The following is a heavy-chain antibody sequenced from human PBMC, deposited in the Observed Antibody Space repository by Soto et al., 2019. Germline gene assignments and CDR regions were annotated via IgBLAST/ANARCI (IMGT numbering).Heavy chain of an antibody. CDR3: AKDYDFTGYWSGGLDK. D-gene: IGHD2-2*03. Sequence: QVHLIESGGGVVQPGRSLRLSCGASGFIFNNSAMHWVRQAPGKGLEWVAGMSYDGTKKNSAESVKGRFIISRDNSKNTLFVQTTRTRTEDTAVYFCAKDYDFTGYWSGGLDKWGHGNLVILSP. J-gene: IGHJ4*01. V-gene: IGHV3-30-3*01. CDR1: GFIFNNSA. CDR2: MSYDGTKK.